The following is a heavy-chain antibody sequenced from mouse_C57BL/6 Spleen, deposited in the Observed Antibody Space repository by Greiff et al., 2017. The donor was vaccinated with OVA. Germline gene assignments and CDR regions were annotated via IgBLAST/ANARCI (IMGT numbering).Heavy chain of an antibody. V-gene: IGHV5-17*01. Sequence: EVQGVESGGGLVKPGGSLKLSCAASGFTFSDYGMHWVRQAPEKGLEWVAYISSGSSTIYYADTVKGRFTISRDNAKNTLFLQMTSLRSEDTAMYYCARRVYYDYAWFAYWGQGTLVTVSA. D-gene: IGHD2-4*01. J-gene: IGHJ3*01. CDR1: GFTFSDYG. CDR2: ISSGSSTI. CDR3: ARRVYYDYAWFAY.